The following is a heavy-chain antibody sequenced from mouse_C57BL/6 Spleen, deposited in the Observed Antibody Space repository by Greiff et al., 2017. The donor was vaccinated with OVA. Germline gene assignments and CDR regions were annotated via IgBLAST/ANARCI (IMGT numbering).Heavy chain of an antibody. CDR2: IDPSDSYT. D-gene: IGHD1-1*01. V-gene: IGHV1-69*01. J-gene: IGHJ2*01. CDR3: ARNYGSNYFDY. Sequence: VQLQQPGAELVMPGASVKLSCKASGYTFTSYWMHWVKQRPGQGLEWIGEIDPSDSYTNYNQKFKGKSTLTVDKSSSTAYMQISSLTSEDSAVYYCARNYGSNYFDYWGQGTTLTGSS. CDR1: GYTFTSYW.